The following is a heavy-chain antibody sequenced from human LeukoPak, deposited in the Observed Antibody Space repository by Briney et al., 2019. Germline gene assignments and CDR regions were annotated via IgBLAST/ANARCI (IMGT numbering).Heavy chain of an antibody. CDR3: VIGVGWQPDY. CDR2: IYKIGTT. V-gene: IGHV4-59*02. D-gene: IGHD2-15*01. CDR1: GDSVTGYF. J-gene: IGHJ4*02. Sequence: SETLSLTCTVFGDSVTGYFLNWVRQPPGKGLEWIGHIYKIGTTNYNSSLKSRLTISADTSKNQFSLQLRSVTAADTAVYYCVIGVGWQPDYWGQGALVTVSS.